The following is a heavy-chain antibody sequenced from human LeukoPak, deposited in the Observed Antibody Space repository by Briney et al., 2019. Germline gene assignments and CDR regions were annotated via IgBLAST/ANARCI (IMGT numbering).Heavy chain of an antibody. J-gene: IGHJ4*02. CDR2: ISGSGDNT. Sequence: GGSLRLSCAASGFTFSSYAMSWVRQAPVKGLEWVSGISGSGDNTYYADSVKGRFTISRDNSKNTLYVQVNSLGTEDTAAYYCAKGSYYDSSGSFYFDYWGQGTLVTVSS. V-gene: IGHV3-23*01. CDR1: GFTFSSYA. CDR3: AKGSYYDSSGSFYFDY. D-gene: IGHD3-22*01.